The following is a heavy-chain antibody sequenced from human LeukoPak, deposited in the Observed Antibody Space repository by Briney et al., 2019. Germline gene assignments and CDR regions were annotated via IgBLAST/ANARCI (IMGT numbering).Heavy chain of an antibody. D-gene: IGHD3-3*01. J-gene: IGHJ4*02. CDR2: INHSGST. CDR1: GGSFSGYY. V-gene: IGHV4-34*01. Sequence: SETLSLTCAVYGGSFSGYYWSWIRQPPGKGLEWIGEINHSGSTNYNPSLKSRVTISVDTSKNLFSLKLSSVTAADTAVYYCARDHRWRGPFDYWGQGTLVTVSS. CDR3: ARDHRWRGPFDY.